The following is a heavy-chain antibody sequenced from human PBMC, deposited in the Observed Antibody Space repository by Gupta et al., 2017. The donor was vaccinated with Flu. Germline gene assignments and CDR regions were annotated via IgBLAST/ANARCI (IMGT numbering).Heavy chain of an antibody. J-gene: IGHJ4*02. Sequence: QLQLQESGPGLVKPSETLSLPCTVSGGSISSSSYYWGWIRQPPGKGLEWIGSIYYSGSTYYNPSLKSRVTISVDTSKNQFSLKLSSVTAADTAVYYCARHTHRTYSYGNSYYFDYWGQGTLVTVSS. CDR1: GGSISSSSYY. V-gene: IGHV4-39*01. CDR3: ARHTHRTYSYGNSYYFDY. CDR2: IYYSGST. D-gene: IGHD5-18*01.